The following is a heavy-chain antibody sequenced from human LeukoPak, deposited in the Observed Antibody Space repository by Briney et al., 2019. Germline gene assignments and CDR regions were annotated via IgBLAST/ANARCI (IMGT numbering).Heavy chain of an antibody. CDR3: TRGRYQFLGPNDS. J-gene: IGHJ4*02. V-gene: IGHV3-69-1*01. CDR1: GISISDYG. D-gene: IGHD1-14*01. Sequence: GGSLRLSCSACGISISDYGMSLVRQAPGKGPEWLSYITMNSVTLYAESVKGRFTTSRDNDKNSVYLQLNSLRDEDTAVYYCTRGRYQFLGPNDSWGQGSLVSVSS. CDR2: ITMNSVT.